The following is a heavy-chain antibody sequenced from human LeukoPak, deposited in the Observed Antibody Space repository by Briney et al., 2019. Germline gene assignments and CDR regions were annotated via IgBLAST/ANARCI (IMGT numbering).Heavy chain of an antibody. CDR2: ISYDGSTK. D-gene: IGHD3-22*01. CDR3: ARGLPYYDSSGYYPHFDY. V-gene: IGHV3-30*04. J-gene: IGHJ4*02. Sequence: PGRSLRLSCAASGFTFSSYAMHWVRQAPGKGLEWVAVISYDGSTKYYADSVKGPFTISRDTSKSTLYLQMNSLRAEDTAAYYCARGLPYYDSSGYYPHFDYWGQGTLVTVSS. CDR1: GFTFSSYA.